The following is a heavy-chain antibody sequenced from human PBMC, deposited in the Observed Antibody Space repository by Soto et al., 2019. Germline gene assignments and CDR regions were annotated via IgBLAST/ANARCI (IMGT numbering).Heavy chain of an antibody. CDR2: ISGSGGST. D-gene: IGHD2-2*01. Sequence: GESLRLSCAASGLTFSSYAMSWVRQAPGKELEWVSGISGSGGSTFYADSVKGRFTISRDNSKNTLYLQMNSLRAEDTAVYYCAKDPVVPAAIWDLDDAFDIWGQGTMVTVSS. V-gene: IGHV3-23*01. J-gene: IGHJ3*02. CDR1: GLTFSSYA. CDR3: AKDPVVPAAIWDLDDAFDI.